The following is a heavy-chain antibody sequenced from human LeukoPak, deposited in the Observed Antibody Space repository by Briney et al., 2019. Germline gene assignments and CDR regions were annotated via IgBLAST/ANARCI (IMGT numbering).Heavy chain of an antibody. D-gene: IGHD2-15*01. J-gene: IGHJ4*02. Sequence: SETLSLTYTLSCDSISIDHYHWSWVRQSPGKGLDLIRYIDHSGTTYYTPSLNSRLSISIDTSRQQCSLKLNSVTAQHTTAYYCAGLTYSCLSGGHPPDYWGQGTLVTVSS. CDR1: CDSISIDHYH. CDR3: AGLTYSCLSGGHPPDY. V-gene: IGHV4-30-4*01. CDR2: IDHSGTT.